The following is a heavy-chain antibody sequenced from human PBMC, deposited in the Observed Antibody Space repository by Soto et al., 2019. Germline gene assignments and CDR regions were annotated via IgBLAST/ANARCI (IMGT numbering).Heavy chain of an antibody. CDR2: ISGSGSTT. CDR1: GFTFSTYA. J-gene: IGHJ6*02. CDR3: GKDFRGGRGGTYYGMDV. D-gene: IGHD3-10*01. V-gene: IGHV3-23*01. Sequence: EVQLLESGGGLVQPGGSLRLSCAASGFTFSTYAINWVRQAPGKGLEWVSGISGSGSTTYYADSVKGRFTISRDNSMDTLYLQMNSLGAEDTAVYYCGKDFRGGRGGTYYGMDVWGQGTTVTVSS.